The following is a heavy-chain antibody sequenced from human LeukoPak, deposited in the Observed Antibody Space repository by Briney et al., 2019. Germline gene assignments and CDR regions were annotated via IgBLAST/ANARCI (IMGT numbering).Heavy chain of an antibody. CDR2: IYYSGST. CDR1: GGSISSSSYY. J-gene: IGHJ6*03. Sequence: SETLSLTCTVSGGSISSSSYYWGWIRQPPGKGLEWIGNIYYSGSTYYNPSLKSRVTISVDTSKNQFSLKLSSVTAADTAVYYCASGSCSGSSCYSSSYYYYYYMDVWGKGTTVTVSS. V-gene: IGHV4-39*01. D-gene: IGHD2-15*01. CDR3: ASGSCSGSSCYSSSYYYYYYMDV.